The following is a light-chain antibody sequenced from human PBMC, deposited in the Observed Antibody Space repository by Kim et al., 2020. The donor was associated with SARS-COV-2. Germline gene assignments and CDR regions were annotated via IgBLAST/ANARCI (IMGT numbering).Light chain of an antibody. CDR2: HDN. CDR3: QAWDSKTNHV. J-gene: IGLJ1*01. CDR1: NLEEKY. Sequence: VTPGQTSTITCSGNNLEEKYSSCYQQKPGQSPVLVIYHDNKRPSGIPERFSGSNSGNTATLTISGTQALDEADYYCQAWDSKTNHVFGTGTKVTVL. V-gene: IGLV3-1*01.